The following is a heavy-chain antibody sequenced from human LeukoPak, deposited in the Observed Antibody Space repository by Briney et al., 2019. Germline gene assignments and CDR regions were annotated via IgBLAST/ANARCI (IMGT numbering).Heavy chain of an antibody. V-gene: IGHV6-1*01. D-gene: IGHD2-21*01. CDR2: TYYRSKWYN. CDR3: AREGGISAINYYSMDV. Sequence: SQTLPLTCAISGDSVFSNGASWNWIRQSPSRGLEWLGRTYYRSKWYNDYAVSVKSRITINPDTSKNQFSLQLNSVTPEDTAVYYCAREGGISAINYYSMDVWGQGTTVTVSS. J-gene: IGHJ6*02. CDR1: GDSVFSNGAS.